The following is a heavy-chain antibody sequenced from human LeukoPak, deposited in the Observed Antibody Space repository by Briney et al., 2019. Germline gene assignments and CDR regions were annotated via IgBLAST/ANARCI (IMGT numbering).Heavy chain of an antibody. CDR1: GYTFTSYD. D-gene: IGHD3-16*01. J-gene: IGHJ6*02. V-gene: IGHV1-8*01. Sequence: RAPVKVSCKASGYTFTSYDINWVRQATGQGLEWMGWMNPNSGNTGYAQKFQGRVTMTRNTSISTAYMELSSLRSEDTAVYYCARNAMMTTLFRAYYYYYGMDVWGQGTTVTVSS. CDR3: ARNAMMTTLFRAYYYYYGMDV. CDR2: MNPNSGNT.